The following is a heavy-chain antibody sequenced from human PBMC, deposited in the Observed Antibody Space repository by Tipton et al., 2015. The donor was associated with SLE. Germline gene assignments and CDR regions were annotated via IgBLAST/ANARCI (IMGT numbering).Heavy chain of an antibody. Sequence: SLRLSCAASGFTFSSYWMSWVRQAPGKGLEWVANIKQDGSEKYYVDSVKGRFTISRDNAKNSLYLQMNSLRAEDTAVYYCAREHSSSSWYGGYYFDYWGQGTLVPVSS. CDR1: GFTFSSYW. CDR2: IKQDGSEK. J-gene: IGHJ4*02. V-gene: IGHV3-7*01. CDR3: AREHSSSSWYGGYYFDY. D-gene: IGHD6-13*01.